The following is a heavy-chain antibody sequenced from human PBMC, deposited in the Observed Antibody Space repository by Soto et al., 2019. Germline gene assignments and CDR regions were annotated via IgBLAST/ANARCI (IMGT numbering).Heavy chain of an antibody. V-gene: IGHV4-59*01. CDR2: IYYSGST. CDR3: AREVLYSSSWYLSRWFDP. Sequence: PSETLSLTCTVSGGSISSYYWSWIRQPPGKGLEWIGYIYYSGSTNYNPSLKSRVTISVDTSKNQFSLKLSSVTAADTAVYYCAREVLYSSSWYLSRWFDPWGQGTLLTVSS. J-gene: IGHJ5*02. D-gene: IGHD6-13*01. CDR1: GGSISSYY.